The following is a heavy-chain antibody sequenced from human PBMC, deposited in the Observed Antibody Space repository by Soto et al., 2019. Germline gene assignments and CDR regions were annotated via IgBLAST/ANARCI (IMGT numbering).Heavy chain of an antibody. Sequence: GGSLRLSCAGSGFTFGSYAMTWVRQAPGKGLEWVSTTRSNGEYTYYSNSVKGRFTVSRDNSKNTLYLEMSSLRAEDTAVYYCAKDSKSVEVSAARVCGMDVWGQGTKVTVSS. CDR2: TRSNGEYT. V-gene: IGHV3-23*01. CDR1: GFTFGSYA. CDR3: AKDSKSVEVSAARVCGMDV. D-gene: IGHD2-2*01. J-gene: IGHJ6*02.